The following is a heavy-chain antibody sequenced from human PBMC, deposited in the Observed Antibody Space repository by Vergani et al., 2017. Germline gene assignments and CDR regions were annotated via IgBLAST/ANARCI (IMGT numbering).Heavy chain of an antibody. CDR3: ARVLAVADPRGDAFDI. CDR1: GGSISSYY. Sequence: QVQLQESGPGLVKPSETLSLTCTVSGGSISSYYWSWIRQPAGKGLEWIGRIYTSGSTNYNPSLKSRVTMSVDTSKNQFSLKPSSVTAADTAVYYCARVLAVADPRGDAFDIWGQGTMVTVSS. J-gene: IGHJ3*02. D-gene: IGHD6-19*01. CDR2: IYTSGST. V-gene: IGHV4-4*07.